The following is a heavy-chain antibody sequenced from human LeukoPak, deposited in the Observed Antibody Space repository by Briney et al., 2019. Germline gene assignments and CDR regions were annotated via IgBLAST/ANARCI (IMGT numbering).Heavy chain of an antibody. J-gene: IGHJ4*02. CDR2: IYTSGST. CDR1: GGSISSYY. Sequence: SETLSLTCTVSGGSISSYYWSWIRQPAGKGLEWIGRIYTSGSTNYNPSLKSRVTMSVDTSKNQFSLKLSSVTAADTAVYYCARDRADYDILTGYYYFDYWGQGTLVTVSS. D-gene: IGHD3-9*01. CDR3: ARDRADYDILTGYYYFDY. V-gene: IGHV4-4*07.